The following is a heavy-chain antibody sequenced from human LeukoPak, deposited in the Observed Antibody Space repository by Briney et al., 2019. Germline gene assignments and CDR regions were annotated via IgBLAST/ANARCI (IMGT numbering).Heavy chain of an antibody. D-gene: IGHD1-1*01. CDR3: VQLGRMRIVVY. J-gene: IGHJ4*02. CDR1: GGSISGTSQY. Sequence: SETLSLTCTVSGGSISGTSQYWGWIRQPPENGLEWIGSMYYSGATYYNPSLKSRVTISLDTSKNQFSLTLTSVTAADTAVYYCVQLGRMRIVVYWGQGTLVPVSS. V-gene: IGHV4-39*01. CDR2: MYYSGAT.